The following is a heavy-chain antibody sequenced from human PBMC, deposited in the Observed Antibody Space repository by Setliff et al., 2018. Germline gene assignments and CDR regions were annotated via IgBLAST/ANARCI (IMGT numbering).Heavy chain of an antibody. Sequence: SETLSLTCRVSGGSVSTFYWTWIRQPPGKGLEWIGYFYHSGTTNYNPSLKNRVSISLDTSKSQFSLRLSSLTAADTAVYYCARHRRDSSGNYFVGLYYFDYWGQGTPVTVSS. J-gene: IGHJ4*02. D-gene: IGHD3-22*01. V-gene: IGHV4-59*08. CDR2: FYHSGTT. CDR1: GGSVSTFY. CDR3: ARHRRDSSGNYFVGLYYFDY.